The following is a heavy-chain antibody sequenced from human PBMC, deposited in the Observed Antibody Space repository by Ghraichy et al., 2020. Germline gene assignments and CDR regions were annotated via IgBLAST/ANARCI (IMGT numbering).Heavy chain of an antibody. Sequence: LSLTCAASGFTVSSNYMSWVRQAPGKGLEWVSVIYSGGSTYYADSVKGRFTISRDNSKNTLYLQMNSLRAEDTAVYYCATTGSGAFDIWGQGTMVTVSS. CDR3: ATTGSGAFDI. CDR1: GFTVSSNY. J-gene: IGHJ3*02. V-gene: IGHV3-66*02. D-gene: IGHD4-11*01. CDR2: IYSGGST.